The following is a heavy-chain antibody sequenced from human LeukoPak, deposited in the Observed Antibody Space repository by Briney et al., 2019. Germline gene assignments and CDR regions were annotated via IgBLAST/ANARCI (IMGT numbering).Heavy chain of an antibody. V-gene: IGHV3-9*03. CDR3: AKDMLGSSGHGDAFDI. D-gene: IGHD6-13*01. CDR1: GFTFDDYA. CDR2: ISWNSGSI. Sequence: GGSLRLSCAASGFTFDDYAMHWVRQAPGKGLEWVSGISWNSGSIGYADSVKGRFTISRDNAKNSLYLQMNSLRAEDMALYYCAKDMLGSSGHGDAFDIWGQGTMVTVSS. J-gene: IGHJ3*02.